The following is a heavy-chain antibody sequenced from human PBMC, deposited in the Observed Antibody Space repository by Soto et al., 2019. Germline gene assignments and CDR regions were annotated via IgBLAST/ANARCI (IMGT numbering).Heavy chain of an antibody. CDR1: GGSISSYY. J-gene: IGHJ5*02. CDR2: IYYIGST. Sequence: LSLTCTVSGGSISSYYWSWIRQPPGKGLEWIGYIYYIGSTNYNPSLKSRVTISVDTSKNQFSLKLSSVTAADTAVYYCARGLRRQLLNWFDPWGQGPWSPSPQ. V-gene: IGHV4-59*01. D-gene: IGHD2-2*01. CDR3: ARGLRRQLLNWFDP.